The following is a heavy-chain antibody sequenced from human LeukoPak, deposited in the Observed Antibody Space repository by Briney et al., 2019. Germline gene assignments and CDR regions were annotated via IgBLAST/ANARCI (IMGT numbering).Heavy chain of an antibody. J-gene: IGHJ6*03. D-gene: IGHD3-22*01. CDR2: IYTSGT. CDR3: ARDPVFRAYDSSGYYHYYYYMDV. V-gene: IGHV4-4*07. Sequence: PSETLSLTCTVSGGSINSYYWSWIRQPAGEGLEWIGRIYTSGTDYNPSLKSRVTISVDTSKNQFSLKLSSVTAADTAVYYCARDPVFRAYDSSGYYHYYYYMDVWGKGTTVTVSS. CDR1: GGSINSYY.